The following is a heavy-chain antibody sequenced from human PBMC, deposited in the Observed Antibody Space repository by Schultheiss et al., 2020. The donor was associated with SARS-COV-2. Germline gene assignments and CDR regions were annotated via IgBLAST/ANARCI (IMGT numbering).Heavy chain of an antibody. D-gene: IGHD6-13*01. J-gene: IGHJ4*02. CDR3: AREGRRGSSWRYFDY. CDR1: GYTFTSHG. CDR2: ISGYNGNT. Sequence: ASVKVSCKTSGYTFTSHGISWVRQAPGQGFEWMGWISGYNGNTNYGQNLQGRVTMTTDTSTNTAYMELRSLRSDDTALYYCAREGRRGSSWRYFDYWGQGTLVTVSS. V-gene: IGHV1-18*04.